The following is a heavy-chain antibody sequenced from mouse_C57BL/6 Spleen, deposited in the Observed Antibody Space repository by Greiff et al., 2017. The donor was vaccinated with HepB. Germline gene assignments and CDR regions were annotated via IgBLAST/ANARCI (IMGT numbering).Heavy chain of an antibody. D-gene: IGHD1-1*01. V-gene: IGHV14-3*01. CDR1: GFNIKNTY. CDR3: SRSIYYGSSYGYFDY. J-gene: IGHJ2*01. Sequence: VQLQQSVAELVRPGASVKLSCTASGFNIKNTYMHWVKQRPEQGLEWIGRIDPANGNTKYAPKFQGKATITADTSANTAYLQPSSLTSEDTAIYYCSRSIYYGSSYGYFDYWGQGTTLTVSS. CDR2: IDPANGNT.